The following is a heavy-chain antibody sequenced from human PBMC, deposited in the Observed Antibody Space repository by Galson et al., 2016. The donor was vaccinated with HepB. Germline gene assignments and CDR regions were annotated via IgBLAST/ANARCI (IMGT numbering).Heavy chain of an antibody. CDR1: GCTFSSYA. CDR3: ANRLPGVSPGRN. Sequence: SLRLSCAASGCTFSSYAMSWVRQAPGKGLEWVSVIGSTGIDTHYADSVRGRFTISRDNSKNTLYLQMNSLRAEDTAVYYCANRLPGVSPGRNWGQGTLVTVSS. CDR2: IGSTGIDT. V-gene: IGHV3-23*01. J-gene: IGHJ4*02. D-gene: IGHD2-21*01.